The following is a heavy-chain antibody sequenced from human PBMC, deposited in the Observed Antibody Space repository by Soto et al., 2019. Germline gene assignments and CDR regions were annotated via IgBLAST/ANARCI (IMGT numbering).Heavy chain of an antibody. CDR3: ARVVRFCSRSCCRGRNWFDP. Sequence: SETLSLTCSVSGGSISSGDYYWSWIRQPPGTGLEWTGYMFYTGTTYYNPYLKSRINISMDTSKNQFSLRLTAVTAADRAEYNCARVVRFCSRSCCRGRNWFDPWGQGTRVTVSS. CDR2: MFYTGTT. J-gene: IGHJ5*02. D-gene: IGHD2-2*01. CDR1: GGSISSGDYY. V-gene: IGHV4-30-4*01.